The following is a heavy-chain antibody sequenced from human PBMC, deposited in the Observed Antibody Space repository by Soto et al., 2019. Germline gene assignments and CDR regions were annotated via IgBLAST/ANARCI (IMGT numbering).Heavy chain of an antibody. J-gene: IGHJ6*02. CDR1: GYTFTGYY. Sequence: QVQLVQSGAEVKKPGASVKVSCKASGYTFTGYYMHWVRQAPGQGLEWMGWINPNSGGTNYAQKFQGRVTMTRDTSMSTAYMVLSRLRSDDTAVYYCARDSHTYYDFWSGTNYYYYYGMDVWGQGTTVTVSS. D-gene: IGHD3-3*01. CDR3: ARDSHTYYDFWSGTNYYYYYGMDV. V-gene: IGHV1-2*02. CDR2: INPNSGGT.